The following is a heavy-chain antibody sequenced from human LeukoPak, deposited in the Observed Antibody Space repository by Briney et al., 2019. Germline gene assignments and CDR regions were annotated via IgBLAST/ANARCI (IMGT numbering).Heavy chain of an antibody. V-gene: IGHV3-23*01. CDR1: GFTFSSYG. Sequence: PGGSLRLSCAVSGFTFSSYGMSWVRQAPGKGLEWVSAISGSGGSTYYADSVKGRFTISRDNSKNTLYLKMNSMRAEDTAVYYCAKDSKIVGATFRSYHYMDVWGKGTAVTVSS. CDR3: AKDSKIVGATFRSYHYMDV. D-gene: IGHD1-26*01. CDR2: ISGSGGST. J-gene: IGHJ6*03.